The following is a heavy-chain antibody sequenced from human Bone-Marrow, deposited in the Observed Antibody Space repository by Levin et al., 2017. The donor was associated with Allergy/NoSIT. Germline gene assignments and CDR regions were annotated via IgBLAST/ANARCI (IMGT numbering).Heavy chain of an antibody. CDR1: GFNFGDYT. Sequence: GGSLRLSCGSSGFNFGDYTISWFRQAPGKGLEWVGFIRSKSYGATSEYAASVKGRFTISREDYLSIAYLQMNSLKTEDTGVYYCSREENGSGSPDYYGMDVWGQGTTVTVSS. CDR2: IRSKSYGATS. D-gene: IGHD3-10*01. V-gene: IGHV3-49*03. J-gene: IGHJ6*02. CDR3: SREENGSGSPDYYGMDV.